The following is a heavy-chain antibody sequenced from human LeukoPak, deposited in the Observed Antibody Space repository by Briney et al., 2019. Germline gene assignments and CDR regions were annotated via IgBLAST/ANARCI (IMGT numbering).Heavy chain of an antibody. Sequence: PGGSLRLSCAASGFTFSSYGMHWVRQAPGKGLEWVAVIWYDGSNKYYADSVKGRFTISRDNSKNTLYLQMNSLRAEDTAVYYCARDTYSSSWYLYYFDYWGQGTLVTVSS. CDR1: GFTFSSYG. D-gene: IGHD6-13*01. J-gene: IGHJ4*02. V-gene: IGHV3-33*01. CDR3: ARDTYSSSWYLYYFDY. CDR2: IWYDGSNK.